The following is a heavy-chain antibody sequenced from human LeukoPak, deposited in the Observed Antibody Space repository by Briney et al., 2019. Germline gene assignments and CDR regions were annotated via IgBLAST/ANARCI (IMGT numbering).Heavy chain of an antibody. D-gene: IGHD4-23*01. V-gene: IGHV1-69*13. J-gene: IGHJ4*02. CDR1: GGTFSSYA. CDR3: ARDPAMGRWFTNFDY. Sequence: GASVKVSCKASGGTFSSYAISWVRQAPGQGLEWMGGIIPIFGTANYAQKFQGRVTITADESTSTAYMELSSLRSEDTAVYYCARDPAMGRWFTNFDYWGQGTLVTVSS. CDR2: IIPIFGTA.